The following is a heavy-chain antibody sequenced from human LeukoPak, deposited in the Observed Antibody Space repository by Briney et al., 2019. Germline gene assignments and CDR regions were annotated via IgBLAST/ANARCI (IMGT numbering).Heavy chain of an antibody. Sequence: ASVKVSCKASGYTFSSFYMHWVRQAPGQGLEWMGIINPTGGSTSYAQKFQGRVTMTTDTSTSTVYMGLSSLRSEDTAVYYCARDHSTGGNWGQGTLVTVSS. D-gene: IGHD2-8*02. J-gene: IGHJ4*02. CDR1: GYTFSSFY. CDR2: INPTGGST. V-gene: IGHV1-46*01. CDR3: ARDHSTGGN.